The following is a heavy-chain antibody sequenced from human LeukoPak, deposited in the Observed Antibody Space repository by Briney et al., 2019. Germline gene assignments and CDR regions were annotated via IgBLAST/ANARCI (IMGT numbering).Heavy chain of an antibody. J-gene: IGHJ5*01. CDR1: GFTFSNYW. D-gene: IGHD3-9*01. CDR3: VRDWDHFDFDS. Sequence: GGSLRLSCAASGFTFSNYWMHWVRQAPGKGLVWVSRIKGDGSHTIYADSVKGRFTISRDNAKNTLYLQMKILRAEDTAVYYCVRDWDHFDFDSWGLGTLVTVSS. V-gene: IGHV3-74*01. CDR2: IKGDGSHT.